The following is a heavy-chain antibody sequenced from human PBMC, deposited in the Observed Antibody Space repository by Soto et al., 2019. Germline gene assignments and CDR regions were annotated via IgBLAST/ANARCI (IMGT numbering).Heavy chain of an antibody. CDR3: ARGWGYDSNDYYYAY. J-gene: IGHJ4*02. D-gene: IGHD3-22*01. V-gene: IGHV1-69*01. Sequence: QVQLVQSGAEVRKPGSSVKVSCKASGGTFSRHAISWVRQAPGQGLEWMGGIIPIFGTANHAQKFQGRVTIIADESTSTGYMELSSLRSEDTAMYYGARGWGYDSNDYYYAYWCQGTLVIVSS. CDR2: IIPIFGTA. CDR1: GGTFSRHA.